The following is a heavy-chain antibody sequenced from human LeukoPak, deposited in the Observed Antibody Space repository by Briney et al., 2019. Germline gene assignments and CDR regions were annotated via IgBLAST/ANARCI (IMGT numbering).Heavy chain of an antibody. CDR1: GFTFSSYS. CDR2: ISSSSSTI. D-gene: IGHD3-22*01. Sequence: GGSLRLSCAASGFTFSSYSMNWVPQAPGKGLEWVSYISSSSSTIYYADSVKGRFTISRDNAKNSLYLQMNSLRAEDTAVYYCARDSYYYDSSGYYWDSFDYWGQGTLVTVSS. V-gene: IGHV3-48*04. J-gene: IGHJ4*02. CDR3: ARDSYYYDSSGYYWDSFDY.